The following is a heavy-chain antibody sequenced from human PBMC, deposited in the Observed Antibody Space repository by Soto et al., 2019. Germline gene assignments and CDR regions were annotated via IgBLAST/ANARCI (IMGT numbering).Heavy chain of an antibody. Sequence: GGSLRLSCAASGFTFSSYAMHWVRQAPGKGLEWVAVISYDGSNKYYADSVKGRFTISRDNSKNTLYLQMNSLRAEDTAVYYCARGSSMLVAATGPPWFDPWGQGTLVTVS. CDR1: GFTFSSYA. D-gene: IGHD2-15*01. CDR2: ISYDGSNK. V-gene: IGHV3-30-3*01. CDR3: ARGSSMLVAATGPPWFDP. J-gene: IGHJ5*02.